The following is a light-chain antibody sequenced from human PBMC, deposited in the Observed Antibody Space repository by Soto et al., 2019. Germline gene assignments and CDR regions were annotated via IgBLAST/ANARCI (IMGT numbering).Light chain of an antibody. CDR1: QSISSW. Sequence: DIQMTQSPSTLSASVGDRVTITCRASQSISSWLAWYQQKPGKAPKLLIYDASSLESGVPSRFRGSGSVTEFTLTISSLQPDDFATDYCQQYNSYCTFGQGTKLDIK. J-gene: IGKJ2*02. CDR2: DAS. V-gene: IGKV1-5*01. CDR3: QQYNSYCT.